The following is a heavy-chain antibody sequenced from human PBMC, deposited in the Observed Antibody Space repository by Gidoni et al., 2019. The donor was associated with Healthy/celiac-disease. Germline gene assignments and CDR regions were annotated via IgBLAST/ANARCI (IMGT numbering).Heavy chain of an antibody. D-gene: IGHD3-10*01. Sequence: QVKLVESGGGVVQPGRHLRLYCAASGLTFSSYGMPWVRQAPGKGLEWVAVISYDGSNKYYADSVKGRFTISRDNSKNTLYLQMNSLRAEDTAVYYCAKDGGTGYGSGSNLDYWGQGTLVTVSS. CDR1: GLTFSSYG. CDR2: ISYDGSNK. V-gene: IGHV3-30*18. J-gene: IGHJ4*02. CDR3: AKDGGTGYGSGSNLDY.